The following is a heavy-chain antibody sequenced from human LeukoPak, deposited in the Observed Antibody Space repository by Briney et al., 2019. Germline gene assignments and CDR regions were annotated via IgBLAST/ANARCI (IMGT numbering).Heavy chain of an antibody. CDR2: MNPNSGNT. V-gene: IGHV1-8*01. J-gene: IGHJ4*02. CDR1: GYTFTNYD. CDR3: ARGLRREQQLLRSFDY. Sequence: GASVRVSCKASGYTFTNYDINWVRLASGPGIGWMGWMNPNSGNTGSAQKFQGRVTMTSNTSISTAYMELSNLRSEDTAVYYCARGLRREQQLLRSFDYWGQGTPVTVSS. D-gene: IGHD6-13*01.